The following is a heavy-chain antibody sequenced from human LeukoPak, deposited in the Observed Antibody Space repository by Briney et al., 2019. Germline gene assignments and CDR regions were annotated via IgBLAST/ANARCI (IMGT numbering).Heavy chain of an antibody. CDR1: GYTFTSYA. D-gene: IGHD3-9*01. CDR2: INTNTGNP. CDR3: ARDLYDILSYVWFDP. Sequence: GASVKVSCKASGYTFTSYAMNWVRQAPGQGLEWMGWINTNTGNPTYAQGFTGRFVFSLDTSVSTAYLQISSLKAEDTAVYYCARDLYDILSYVWFDPWGQGTLVTVSS. V-gene: IGHV7-4-1*02. J-gene: IGHJ5*02.